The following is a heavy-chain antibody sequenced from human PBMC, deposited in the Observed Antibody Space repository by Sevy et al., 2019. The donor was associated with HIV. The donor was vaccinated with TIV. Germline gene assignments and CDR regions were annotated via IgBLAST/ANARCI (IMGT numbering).Heavy chain of an antibody. D-gene: IGHD5-12*01. V-gene: IGHV3-23*01. J-gene: IGHJ4*02. Sequence: GGSLRLSCAASGFTFSSYAMSWVHQAPGKGLEWVSAISGSGGSTYYADSVKGRFTISRDNSKNTLYLQMNSLRAEDTAVYYCAKAMEVATMSLGCYWGQGTLVTVSS. CDR2: ISGSGGST. CDR1: GFTFSSYA. CDR3: AKAMEVATMSLGCY.